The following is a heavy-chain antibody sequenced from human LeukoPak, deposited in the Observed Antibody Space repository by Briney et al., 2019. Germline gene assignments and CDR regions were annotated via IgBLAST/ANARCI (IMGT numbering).Heavy chain of an antibody. D-gene: IGHD6-19*01. J-gene: IGHJ4*02. CDR3: TTDSSGWYSLDY. CDR1: GFTFSNAW. Sequence: GGSLRLSCAASGFTFSNAWMSWVRQAPGKGLEWVGRIKSKTDGGTTDHAAPVKGRFTISRDDSKNTLYLQMNSLKTEDTAVYYCTTDSSGWYSLDYWGQGTLVTVSS. V-gene: IGHV3-15*01. CDR2: IKSKTDGGTT.